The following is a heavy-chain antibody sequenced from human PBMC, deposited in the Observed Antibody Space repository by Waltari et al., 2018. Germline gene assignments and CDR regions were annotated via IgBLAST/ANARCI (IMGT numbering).Heavy chain of an antibody. V-gene: IGHV1-69-2*01. CDR3: ATVLGATGAFDI. D-gene: IGHD1-26*01. Sequence: EVQLVQSGAEVKKPGATATVSSTCSGYTFSDYYMHWVQQAPGKGLEWMGLVDPEDGETIYAEKFQGRVTITADTSTDTAYMELSSLRSEDTAVYYCATVLGATGAFDIWGQGTMVTVSS. CDR1: GYTFSDYY. CDR2: VDPEDGET. J-gene: IGHJ3*02.